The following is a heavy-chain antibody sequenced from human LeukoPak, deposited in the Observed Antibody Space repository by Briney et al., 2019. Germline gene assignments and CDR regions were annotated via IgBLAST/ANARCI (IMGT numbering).Heavy chain of an antibody. CDR2: MNPNSGNT. Sequence: ASVKVSCKASRDTFTSYDINWVRQATGQRLEWMGWMNPNSGNTGYAQKFQGRVTMTRNTSISTAYMELSSLRSEDTAVYYCARGGGSGWFYYYYGMDVWGQGTTVTVSS. V-gene: IGHV1-8*01. CDR1: RDTFTSYD. J-gene: IGHJ6*02. CDR3: ARGGGSGWFYYYYGMDV. D-gene: IGHD6-19*01.